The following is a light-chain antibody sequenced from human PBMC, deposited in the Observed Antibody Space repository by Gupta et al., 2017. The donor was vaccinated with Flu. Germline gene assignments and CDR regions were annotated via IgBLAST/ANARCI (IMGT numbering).Light chain of an antibody. J-gene: IGKJ2*01. CDR2: DAS. CDR1: QDISNY. V-gene: IGKV1-33*01. CDR3: QQDDNLPLT. Sequence: PSSLSASVGDRVTITCQASQDISNYLNWYQQKPGKAPRLLIYDASNLETGVPSRFSGSGSGTDFTFTISGLQPENIATYYCQQDDNLPLTFGQGTKLEIK.